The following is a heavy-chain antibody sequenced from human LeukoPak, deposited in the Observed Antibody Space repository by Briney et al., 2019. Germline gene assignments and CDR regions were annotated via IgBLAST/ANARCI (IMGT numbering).Heavy chain of an antibody. Sequence: SETLSLTCTVSGGSLSSGSYYWSWLRQPLGTGLEWLGYIYYSGSTNYNPSLRSRVTISVDTSKNQFSLKLSSVTAADTAVYYCARGRRGYQPGGSRFAPWGQGTLVTVSS. CDR2: IYYSGST. CDR3: ARGRRGYQPGGSRFAP. J-gene: IGHJ5*02. D-gene: IGHD2-2*01. CDR1: GGSLSSGSYY. V-gene: IGHV4-61*01.